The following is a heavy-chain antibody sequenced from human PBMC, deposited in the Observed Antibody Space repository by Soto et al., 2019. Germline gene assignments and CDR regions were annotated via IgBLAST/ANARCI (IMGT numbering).Heavy chain of an antibody. Sequence: GGSLRLSCAASGFTFSSYSMNWVRQAPGKGLEWVSYISSSSSTIYYADSVKGRFTISRDNAKNSLYLQMNSLRDEDTAVYYCARVDYDILTGHYYGMDVWGQGTTVTVSS. D-gene: IGHD3-9*01. V-gene: IGHV3-48*02. CDR3: ARVDYDILTGHYYGMDV. J-gene: IGHJ6*02. CDR2: ISSSSSTI. CDR1: GFTFSSYS.